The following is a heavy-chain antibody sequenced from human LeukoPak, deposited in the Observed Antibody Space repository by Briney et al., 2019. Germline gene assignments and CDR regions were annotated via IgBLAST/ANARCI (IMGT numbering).Heavy chain of an antibody. CDR3: ARGRTTTLYYFDY. D-gene: IGHD1/OR15-1a*01. Sequence: GGSLRLSCAASGFTFSDYYMSWIRQVPGKGLEWVSYIGNSGSPIYYADSVKGRFIISRDNAKNSLYLQMISLRAEDTAVYYCARGRTTTLYYFDYWGQGTLVTVSS. J-gene: IGHJ4*02. V-gene: IGHV3-11*01. CDR2: IGNSGSPI. CDR1: GFTFSDYY.